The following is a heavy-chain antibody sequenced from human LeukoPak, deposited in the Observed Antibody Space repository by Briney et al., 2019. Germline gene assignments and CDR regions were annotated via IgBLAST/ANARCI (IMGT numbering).Heavy chain of an antibody. J-gene: IGHJ1*01. CDR1: GGSFSGYY. CDR2: INHSGST. D-gene: IGHD1-14*01. CDR3: ARQTVGSRAEYFQH. Sequence: SETLSLTCAVYGGSFSGYYWSWIRQPPGKGLGWIGEINHSGSTNYNPSLKSRVTISVDTSKNQFSLKLSSVTAADTAVYYCARQTVGSRAEYFQHWGQGTLVTVSS. V-gene: IGHV4-34*01.